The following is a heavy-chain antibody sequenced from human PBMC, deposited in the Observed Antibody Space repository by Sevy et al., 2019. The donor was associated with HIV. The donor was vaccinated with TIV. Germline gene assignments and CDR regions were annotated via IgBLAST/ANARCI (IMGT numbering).Heavy chain of an antibody. CDR3: ARGMATDGGYYYYYMDV. CDR2: ISSSSSTI. V-gene: IGHV3-48*02. J-gene: IGHJ6*03. Sequence: GGSLRLSCAASGFTFSSYSMNWVRQAPGKGLEWVSYISSSSSTIYYADSVKGRFTISRDNAKNSLYLQMNSLRDEDTAVYYCARGMATDGGYYYYYMDVWGKGTTVTVSS. CDR1: GFTFSSYS. D-gene: IGHD5-12*01.